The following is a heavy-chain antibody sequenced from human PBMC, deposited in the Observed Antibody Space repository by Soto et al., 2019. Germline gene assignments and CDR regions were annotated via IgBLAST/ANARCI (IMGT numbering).Heavy chain of an antibody. J-gene: IGHJ3*01. CDR1: GLTVSGKKY. CDR2: VYDVDGT. V-gene: IGHV3-53*01. D-gene: IGHD1-26*01. Sequence: GGSLRLSCAASGLTVSGKKYIAWVRQAPGKGLEWVSGVYDVDGTYYADSVKGRFTISRDTSKTIVFLEMNDLRPDDTAVYYCASWLLREHAYDVWGLGTTVAVSS. CDR3: ASWLLREHAYDV.